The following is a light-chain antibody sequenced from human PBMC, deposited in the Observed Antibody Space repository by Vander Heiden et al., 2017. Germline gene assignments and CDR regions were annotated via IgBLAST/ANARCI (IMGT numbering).Light chain of an antibody. Sequence: EIVLPHSPATLSWSPGERATLSCGASQSVSSSYLAWYQQKPGLAPRLLIYDASSRATGIPDRFSGSGSGTDFTLTISRLEPEDFAVYYCQQYGSSPITFGQGTRLEIK. J-gene: IGKJ5*01. CDR1: QSVSSSY. CDR3: QQYGSSPIT. CDR2: DAS. V-gene: IGKV3D-20*01.